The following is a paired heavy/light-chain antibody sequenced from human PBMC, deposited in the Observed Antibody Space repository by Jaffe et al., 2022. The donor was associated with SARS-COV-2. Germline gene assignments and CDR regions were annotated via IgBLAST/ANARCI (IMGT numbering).Light chain of an antibody. CDR1: SSNIGNNY. CDR3: GTWDSSLTTGI. V-gene: IGLV1-51*01. J-gene: IGLJ2*01. Sequence: QSVLTQPPSVSAAPGQKVTISCSGSSSNIGNNYVSWYQQLPGTAPKLLIYDDSERPSGIPDRFSGSKSGTSATLGITGLRTGDEADYYCGTWDSSLTTGIFGGGTKLTVL. CDR2: DDS.
Heavy chain of an antibody. D-gene: IGHD1-1*01. Sequence: EVQLVESGGGVVQPGGSLRLSCAASGFIFDGFAMHWVRQGPGKGLQWVSLISADGATTYYADSVKGRFIISRDNRKNFLYLQINSLRIEDTAFYYCLKASRWNAGGFDPWGQGTLVTVSS. J-gene: IGHJ5*02. CDR2: ISADGATT. V-gene: IGHV3-43*02. CDR1: GFIFDGFA. CDR3: LKASRWNAGGFDP.